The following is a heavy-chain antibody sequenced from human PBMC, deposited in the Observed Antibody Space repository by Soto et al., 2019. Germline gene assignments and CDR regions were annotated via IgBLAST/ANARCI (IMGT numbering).Heavy chain of an antibody. V-gene: IGHV3-30*18. Sequence: QVHLLESGGGVVQPGRSLRLSCAASGFSFNTYGMHWVRQAPGKGLEWVAVISYNGDKTFYADFVKGRFTISRDNSQSTLYLQMNSLRPEDTAVYYCAKDRIRGTSYFDYWGQGTLVTVSS. CDR2: ISYNGDKT. CDR1: GFSFNTYG. J-gene: IGHJ4*02. CDR3: AKDRIRGTSYFDY. D-gene: IGHD6-6*01.